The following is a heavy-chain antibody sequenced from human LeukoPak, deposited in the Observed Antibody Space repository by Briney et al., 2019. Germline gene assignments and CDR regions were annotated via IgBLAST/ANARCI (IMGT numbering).Heavy chain of an antibody. CDR2: INPSGGST. D-gene: IGHD6-19*01. CDR3: AREEGVAGIRGGGNDAFDI. J-gene: IGHJ3*02. Sequence: GASVKVSCKASGYTFTSYYMHWVRQAPGQGLEWMGIINPSGGSTSYAQKFQGRVTMTRDMSTSTVYMELSSLRSEDTAVYYCAREEGVAGIRGGGNDAFDIWGQGTMVTVSS. V-gene: IGHV1-46*01. CDR1: GYTFTSYY.